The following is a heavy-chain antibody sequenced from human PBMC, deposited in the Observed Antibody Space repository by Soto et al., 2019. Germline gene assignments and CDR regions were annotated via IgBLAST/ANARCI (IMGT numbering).Heavy chain of an antibody. D-gene: IGHD2-15*01. CDR2: INHSGST. V-gene: IGHV4-34*01. CDR3: ARGLIVVVVAAKGNWVDP. J-gene: IGHJ5*02. Sequence: SETLSLTCAVYGGSFSGYYWSWIRQPPGKGLEWIGEINHSGSTNYNPSLKSRVTISVDTSKNQFSLKLSSVTAADTAVYYCARGLIVVVVAAKGNWVDPWGQGTLVTVSS. CDR1: GGSFSGYY.